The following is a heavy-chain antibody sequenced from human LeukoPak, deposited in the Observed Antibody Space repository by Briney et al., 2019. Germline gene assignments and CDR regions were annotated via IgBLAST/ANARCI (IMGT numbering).Heavy chain of an antibody. CDR1: GYSFTSYW. D-gene: IGHD3-10*01. Sequence: GQPLKISCKGSGYSFTSYWIGWVRQVPGKGLEWMGIIYPGDSDTRYSPSLQGQVTISADKSISTAYLQWSSLKASDTAMYYCARLFRRGVIIPPDYWGQGTLVTVSS. CDR2: IYPGDSDT. CDR3: ARLFRRGVIIPPDY. J-gene: IGHJ4*02. V-gene: IGHV5-51*01.